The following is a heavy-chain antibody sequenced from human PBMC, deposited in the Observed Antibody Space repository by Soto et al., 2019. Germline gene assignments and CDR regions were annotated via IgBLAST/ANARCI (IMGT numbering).Heavy chain of an antibody. Sequence: PGGSLRLSCAASGFTFSSYAMSWVRQAPGKGLEWVSAISGSGGSTYYADSVKGRFTISRDNSKNTLYLQMNSLRAEDTAVYYCAKGRYCSCGSCYSLFSAGYWGQGTLVTVSS. CDR1: GFTFSSYA. CDR3: AKGRYCSCGSCYSLFSAGY. V-gene: IGHV3-23*01. J-gene: IGHJ4*02. CDR2: ISGSGGST. D-gene: IGHD2-15*01.